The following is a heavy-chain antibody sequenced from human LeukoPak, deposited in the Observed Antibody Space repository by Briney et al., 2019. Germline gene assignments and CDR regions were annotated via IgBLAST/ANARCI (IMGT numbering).Heavy chain of an antibody. D-gene: IGHD2-21*01. CDR3: ARVSIGLSVNAFDI. CDR2: INHSGST. J-gene: IGHJ3*02. V-gene: IGHV4-34*01. CDR1: GGSFSDYY. Sequence: SETLSLTCAVYGGSFSDYYWTWIRQPPGKGLEWIGEINHSGSTNYNPSLKSRVTISVDTSRNQFSLKLSSVTAADTAVYYCARVSIGLSVNAFDIWGQGTMVTVSS.